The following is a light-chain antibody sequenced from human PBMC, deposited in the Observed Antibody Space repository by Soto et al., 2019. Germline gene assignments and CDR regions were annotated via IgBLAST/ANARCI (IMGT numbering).Light chain of an antibody. Sequence: EVVITQSPATLCVSPGERATLSCRASHSVSSSLAWYQQTPGQTPRILIYGASTRATGVPARFSGSGSGTEFTLTIGRLQSEDFAVYYCQHYNTWPWTFGQGTKVDIK. J-gene: IGKJ1*01. CDR3: QHYNTWPWT. V-gene: IGKV3-15*01. CDR2: GAS. CDR1: HSVSSS.